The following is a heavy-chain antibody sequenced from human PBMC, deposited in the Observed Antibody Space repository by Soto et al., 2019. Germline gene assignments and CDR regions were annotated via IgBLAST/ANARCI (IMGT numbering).Heavy chain of an antibody. V-gene: IGHV4-31*03. CDR2: IYYSGST. Sequence: SETLSLTFTVSGGSISSGGYYWSWIRQHPGKGLEWIGYIYYSGSTYYNPSLKSRVTISVDTSKNQFSLKLSSVTAADTAVYYCARVFTDSSSFFDPWGQGTLVTVSS. J-gene: IGHJ5*02. CDR3: ARVFTDSSSFFDP. CDR1: GGSISSGGYY. D-gene: IGHD6-13*01.